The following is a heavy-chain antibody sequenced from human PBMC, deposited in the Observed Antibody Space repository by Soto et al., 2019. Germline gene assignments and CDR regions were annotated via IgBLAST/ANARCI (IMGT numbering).Heavy chain of an antibody. J-gene: IGHJ3*02. D-gene: IGHD2-15*01. V-gene: IGHV3-66*01. Sequence: EVQLVESGGGLVQPGGSLRLSCAASGFTVSSNYMSWVRQAPGKGLVWVSVIYSGGSTYYADSVKGRFTISRDNTKNTLYVQMNSLRAKDTAVYYCAREYCSGGSGYSHDGFDIWGRGTMVTFSS. CDR3: AREYCSGGSGYSHDGFDI. CDR2: IYSGGST. CDR1: GFTVSSNY.